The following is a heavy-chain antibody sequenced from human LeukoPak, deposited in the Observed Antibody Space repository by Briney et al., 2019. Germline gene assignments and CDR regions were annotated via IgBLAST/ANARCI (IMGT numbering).Heavy chain of an antibody. D-gene: IGHD6-13*01. V-gene: IGHV3-74*01. CDR3: ARASSSSWWALDY. J-gene: IGHJ4*02. CDR1: GFTFSSYW. Sequence: GGSLRLSCAASGFTFSSYWMHWVRQAPGKGLVWVSRINTDGSSTSYADSVKGRFTISRDNAKNTPYLQMNSLRAEDTAVYYCARASSSSWWALDYWGQGTLVTVSS. CDR2: INTDGSST.